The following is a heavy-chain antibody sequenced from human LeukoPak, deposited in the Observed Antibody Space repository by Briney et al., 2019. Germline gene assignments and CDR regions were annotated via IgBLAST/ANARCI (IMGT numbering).Heavy chain of an antibody. CDR3: ARDHYYDSSGQVLDY. V-gene: IGHV1-69*06. CDR1: GGTFSSYA. CDR2: VIPIFGTA. J-gene: IGHJ4*02. D-gene: IGHD3-22*01. Sequence: ASVKVSCKASGGTFSSYAISWVRQAPGQGLEWMGGVIPIFGTANYAQKFQGRVTITADKSTSTAYMELSSLSSEDTAVYYCARDHYYDSSGQVLDYWGQGTLVTVSS.